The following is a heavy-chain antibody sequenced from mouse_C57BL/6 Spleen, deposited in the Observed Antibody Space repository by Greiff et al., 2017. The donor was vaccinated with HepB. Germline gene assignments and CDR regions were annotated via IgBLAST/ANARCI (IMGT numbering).Heavy chain of an antibody. V-gene: IGHV3-6*01. Sequence: DVQLQESGPGLVKPSQSLSLTCSVTGYSITSGYYWNWIRQFPGNKLEWMGYISYDGSNNYNPSLKNRISITRDTSKNQFFLKLNSVTTEDTATYYCARDEALQHPFDYWGQGTTLTVSS. CDR2: ISYDGSN. CDR1: GYSITSGYY. CDR3: ARDEALQHPFDY. D-gene: IGHD3-1*01. J-gene: IGHJ2*01.